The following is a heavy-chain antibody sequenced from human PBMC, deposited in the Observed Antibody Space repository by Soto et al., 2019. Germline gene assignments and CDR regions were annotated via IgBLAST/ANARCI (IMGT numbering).Heavy chain of an antibody. J-gene: IGHJ4*02. V-gene: IGHV4-30-4*01. CDR2: IYYSGST. D-gene: IGHD3-22*01. CDR1: GGSIRSSDYY. CDR3: ARATYYSDTGGSPPLDY. Sequence: SETLSLTCTVSGGSIRSSDYYWTWIRQPPGKGLEWIGYIYYSGSTNYNPSLKSRVTISVDTSRNQFSLKLNSVTAADTAVYFCARATYYSDTGGSPPLDYWGQGTLVTVSS.